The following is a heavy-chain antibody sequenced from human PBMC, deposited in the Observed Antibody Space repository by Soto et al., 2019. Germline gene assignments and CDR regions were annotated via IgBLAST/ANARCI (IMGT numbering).Heavy chain of an antibody. CDR3: AASFYDILTGYYTGYYYYGMDV. J-gene: IGHJ6*02. CDR1: GFTFTSSA. CDR2: IVVGSGNT. V-gene: IGHV1-58*01. Sequence: SVKVSCKASGFTFTSSAVQWVRQARGQRLEWIGWIVVGSGNTNYAQKFQERVTITRDMSTSTAYMELSSLRSEGTAVYYCAASFYDILTGYYTGYYYYGMDVWGQRTTVTVSS. D-gene: IGHD3-9*01.